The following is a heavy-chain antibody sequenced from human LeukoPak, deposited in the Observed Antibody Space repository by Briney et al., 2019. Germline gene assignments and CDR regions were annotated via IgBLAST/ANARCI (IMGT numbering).Heavy chain of an antibody. Sequence: GGSLRLSCVASGFTFSSYSMNWVRQAPGKGLEWVSYISSSSSTIYYADSVKGRFTISRDNAKNSLYLQMNSLRAEDTAVYYCARGYSNRIAAAKYFDLWGRGTLVTVSS. CDR3: ARGYSNRIAAAKYFDL. J-gene: IGHJ2*01. CDR2: ISSSSSTI. CDR1: GFTFSSYS. D-gene: IGHD6-13*01. V-gene: IGHV3-48*01.